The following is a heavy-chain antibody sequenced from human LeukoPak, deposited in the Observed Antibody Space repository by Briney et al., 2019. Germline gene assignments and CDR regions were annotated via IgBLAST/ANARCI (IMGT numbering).Heavy chain of an antibody. CDR2: IRYDGVNK. Sequence: PGGSLRLSCAASGFTFSSYGMHWVRQAPGKGLEWVIFIRYDGVNKYYADSVKGRFTISRDNSKNTLYLQMNSLRAEDTAVYYCAKDHCSSTSCFYYDYYMDVWGKGTTVTVSS. V-gene: IGHV3-30*02. CDR3: AKDHCSSTSCFYYDYYMDV. J-gene: IGHJ6*03. CDR1: GFTFSSYG. D-gene: IGHD2-2*01.